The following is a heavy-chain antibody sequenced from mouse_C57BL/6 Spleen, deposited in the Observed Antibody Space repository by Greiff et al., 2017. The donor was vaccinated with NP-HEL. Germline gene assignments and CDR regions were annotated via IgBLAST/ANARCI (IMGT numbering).Heavy chain of an antibody. D-gene: IGHD2-5*01. J-gene: IGHJ1*03. CDR2: IYPRSGNT. CDR1: GYTFTSYG. V-gene: IGHV1-81*01. Sequence: VKLQESGAELARPGASVKLSCKASGYTFTSYGISWVKQRTGQGLEWIGEIYPRSGNTYYNEKFKGKATLTADKSSSTAYMELRSLTSEDSAVYFCARDYSNYGYFDVWGTGTTVTVSS. CDR3: ARDYSNYGYFDV.